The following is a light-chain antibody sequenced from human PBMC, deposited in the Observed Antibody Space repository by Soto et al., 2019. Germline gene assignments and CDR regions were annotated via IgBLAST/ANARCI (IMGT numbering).Light chain of an antibody. Sequence: EIVMTQSPATLSVSPGESATLSCRASQSVSSNLAWHQQKPGQAPRILMYDASTRATGISARFSGSGSGTEFTLTISSLQSEDFAVYYCQQRSNWLTFGGGTKVDIK. J-gene: IGKJ4*01. V-gene: IGKV3-15*01. CDR1: QSVSSN. CDR3: QQRSNWLT. CDR2: DAS.